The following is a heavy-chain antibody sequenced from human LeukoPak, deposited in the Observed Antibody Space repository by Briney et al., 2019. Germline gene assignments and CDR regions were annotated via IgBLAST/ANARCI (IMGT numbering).Heavy chain of an antibody. Sequence: GGSLRLSCAASGFTFSTYWMTWVRQAPGKGLVWVANINQGGSETYYVDSVKGRFTISRDNAKNSLYLQMNSLRAEDTAVYYCARGGLYHYSGTSGDYWGQGTLVTVSS. CDR2: INQGGSET. V-gene: IGHV3-7*01. CDR3: ARGGLYHYSGTSGDY. D-gene: IGHD1-26*01. J-gene: IGHJ4*02. CDR1: GFTFSTYW.